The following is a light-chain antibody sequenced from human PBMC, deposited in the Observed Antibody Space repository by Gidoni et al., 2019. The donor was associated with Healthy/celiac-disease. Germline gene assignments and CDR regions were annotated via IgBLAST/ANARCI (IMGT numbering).Light chain of an antibody. CDR2: DVS. CDR1: SSNVGGYNY. Sequence: QSALTQPASGSGSPGQSITISCTGTSSNVGGYNYASWYQQHPGKAPKLMIYDVSNRPSGVSNRFSGSKSGNTASLTISGLQAEDEADYYCSSYTSSSTLGVVFGGGTKLTVL. CDR3: SSYTSSSTLGVV. J-gene: IGLJ2*01. V-gene: IGLV2-14*01.